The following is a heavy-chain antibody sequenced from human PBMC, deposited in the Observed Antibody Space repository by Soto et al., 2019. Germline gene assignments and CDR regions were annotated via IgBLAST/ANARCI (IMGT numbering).Heavy chain of an antibody. CDR3: ARERTFGENNHNYMDV. D-gene: IGHD3-10*01. J-gene: IGHJ6*03. V-gene: IGHV3-33*01. CDR2: IWSDGSNQ. Sequence: GGSLRLSCAASAFTFIRHGMHWVRQAPGKGLQWVGVIWSDGSNQRYAESVKGRFTISRDNSKNTLYLQMNSLRAEDTAVYYCARERTFGENNHNYMDVWGTGITVTVSS. CDR1: AFTFIRHG.